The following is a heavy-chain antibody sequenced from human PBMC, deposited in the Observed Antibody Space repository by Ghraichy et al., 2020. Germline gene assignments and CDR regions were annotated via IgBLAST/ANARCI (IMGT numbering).Heavy chain of an antibody. CDR1: GGSISSGGYY. D-gene: IGHD3-3*01. CDR2: IYYSGST. CDR3: ARLPRGDDFWSGYPYFDY. J-gene: IGHJ4*02. V-gene: IGHV4-31*03. Sequence: SETLSLTCTVSGGSISSGGYYWSWIRQHPGKGLEWIGYIYYSGSTYYNPSLKSRVTISVDTSKNQFSLKLSSVTAADTAVYYCARLPRGDDFWSGYPYFDYWGQGTLVTVSS.